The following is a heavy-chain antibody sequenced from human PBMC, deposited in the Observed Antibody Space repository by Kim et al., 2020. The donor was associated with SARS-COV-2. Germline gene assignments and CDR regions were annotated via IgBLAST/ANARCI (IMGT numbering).Heavy chain of an antibody. CDR3: ARQLPRRIQLWLPREFDY. J-gene: IGHJ4*02. D-gene: IGHD5-18*01. V-gene: IGHV5-51*01. CDR2: IYPGDSDT. Sequence: GESLKISCKGSGYSFTSYWIGWVRQMPGKGLEWMGIIYPGDSDTRYSPSFQGQVTISADKSISTAYLQWSSLKASDTAMYYCARQLPRRIQLWLPREFDYWGQGTLVTVSS. CDR1: GYSFTSYW.